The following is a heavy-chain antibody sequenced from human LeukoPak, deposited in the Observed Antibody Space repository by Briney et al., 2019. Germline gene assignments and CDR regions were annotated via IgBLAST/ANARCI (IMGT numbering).Heavy chain of an antibody. CDR1: GGTFSSYA. D-gene: IGHD3-10*01. CDR3: ARGRLESSGSFIH. CDR2: MNPNSGNT. J-gene: IGHJ4*02. V-gene: IGHV1-8*02. Sequence: ASVKVSCKASGGTFSSYAISWVRQAPGQGLEWMGWMNPNSGNTSYAQKFQGRVTMTRNTSISTAYMELSSLRSDDTAVYYCARGRLESSGSFIHWGQGTLVTVYS.